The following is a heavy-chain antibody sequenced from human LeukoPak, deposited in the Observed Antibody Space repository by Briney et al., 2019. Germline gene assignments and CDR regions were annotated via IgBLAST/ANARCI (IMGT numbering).Heavy chain of an antibody. CDR1: GFTFSNAW. J-gene: IGHJ4*02. CDR2: IKSKTDGGTT. V-gene: IGHV3-15*01. D-gene: IGHD3-3*01. CDR3: TTTTYXDXXXGYYRTVDY. Sequence: PGGSLRLSCAASGFTFSNAWMSWVRQAPGKGLEWVGRIKSKTDGGTTDYAAPVKGRFTISRDDSKNTLYLQMNSLKTEDTAVYYCTTTTYXDXXXGYYRTVDYWGQGTLVTV.